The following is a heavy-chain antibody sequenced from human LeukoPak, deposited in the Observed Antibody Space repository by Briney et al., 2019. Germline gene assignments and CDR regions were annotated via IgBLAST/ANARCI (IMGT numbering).Heavy chain of an antibody. Sequence: PSETLSLTCTVSGGSISRGGYYWSWIRQHPGKGLDWVGYIYYSGSTYYNPSLKNRVTISVDTSKNQFSLKLSSVTAADTAVYYCAREIVVPAAYGMDVWGKGTTVTVSS. CDR2: IYYSGST. V-gene: IGHV4-31*03. D-gene: IGHD2-2*01. CDR3: AREIVVPAAYGMDV. J-gene: IGHJ6*04. CDR1: GGSISRGGYY.